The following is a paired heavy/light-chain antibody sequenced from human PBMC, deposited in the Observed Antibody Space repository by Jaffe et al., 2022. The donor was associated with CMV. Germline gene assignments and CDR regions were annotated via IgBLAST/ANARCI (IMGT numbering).Light chain of an antibody. CDR1: QSLVYSDGNTY. V-gene: IGKV2-30*01. J-gene: IGKJ1*01. Sequence: DVVMTQSPLSLPVTLGQPASISCRSSQSLVYSDGNTYLNWFQQRPGQSPRRLIYKVSNRDSGVPDRFSGSGSGTDFTLKISRVEAEDVGVYYCMQGTHWPGTFGQGTKVEIK. CDR2: KVS. CDR3: MQGTHWPGT.
Heavy chain of an antibody. V-gene: IGHV3-33*01. CDR2: IWYDGSNK. CDR3: ASYPFDVGSSGYYYGRPYYYYGMDV. J-gene: IGHJ6*02. D-gene: IGHD3-22*01. CDR1: GFTFSSYG. Sequence: QVQLVESGGGVVQPGRSLRLSCAASGFTFSSYGMHWVRQAPGKGLEWVAVIWYDGSNKYYADSVKGRFTISRDNSKNTLYLQMNSLRAEDTAVYYCASYPFDVGSSGYYYGRPYYYYGMDVWGQGTTVTVSS.